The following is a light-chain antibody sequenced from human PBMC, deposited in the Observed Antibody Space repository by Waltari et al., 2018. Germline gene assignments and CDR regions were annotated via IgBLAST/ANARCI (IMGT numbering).Light chain of an antibody. CDR3: CSYSGNSVI. J-gene: IGLJ2*01. CDR2: DVS. CDR1: SRDVGAYRY. Sequence: QSALTQPHSVSGSPGKAVNISCAGTSRDVGAYRYVSWSQQYPGKVPKLLIYDVSKRPPGVPGRFSGSKSGDTASLTFSGLQAEDEAYYHCCSYSGNSVIFGGGTHLTVL. V-gene: IGLV2-11*01.